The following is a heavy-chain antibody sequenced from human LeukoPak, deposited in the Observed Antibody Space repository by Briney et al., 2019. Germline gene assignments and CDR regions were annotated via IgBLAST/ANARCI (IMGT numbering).Heavy chain of an antibody. V-gene: IGHV4-59*12. J-gene: IGHJ4*02. D-gene: IGHD6-13*01. CDR3: ASDVTAAFDY. Sequence: SETLSLPCTVSGDSINSYYWTWIRQAPGKGLEWIGYIYYTGSTNYSPSLKSRVSISIDPSKNQFSLKLSSVTAADTAVSYCASDVTAAFDYWGQGTLVTVSS. CDR1: GDSINSYY. CDR2: IYYTGST.